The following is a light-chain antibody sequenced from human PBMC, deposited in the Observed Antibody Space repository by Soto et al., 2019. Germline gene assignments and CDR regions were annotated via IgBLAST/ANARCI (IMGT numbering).Light chain of an antibody. CDR2: ATS. V-gene: IGKV1-39*01. CDR1: QTVSTY. Sequence: DTQMTQSPSSLSASVGDRISITCRASQTVSTYLNWYQQKPGKAPTLLISATSTLQSGVPSRFSGSGSGTEFTLTINSLQPEDFATYYCQQTYTTPRTFGQGTKVAIK. J-gene: IGKJ1*01. CDR3: QQTYTTPRT.